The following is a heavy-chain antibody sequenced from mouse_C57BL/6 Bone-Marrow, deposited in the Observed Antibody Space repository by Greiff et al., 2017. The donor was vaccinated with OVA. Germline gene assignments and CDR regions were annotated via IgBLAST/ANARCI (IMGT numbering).Heavy chain of an antibody. D-gene: IGHD1-1*01. V-gene: IGHV1-19*01. J-gene: IGHJ2*01. CDR1: GYTFTDYY. CDR3: ARVGITTVY. CDR2: INPYNGGT. Sequence: VQLQQSGPVLVKPGASVKMSCKASGYTFTDYYMNWVKQSHGKSLEWIGVINPYNGGTSYNQKFKGKATLTVDKSSSTAYMELNSLTSEDSAVYYCARVGITTVYWGQGTTLTVSS.